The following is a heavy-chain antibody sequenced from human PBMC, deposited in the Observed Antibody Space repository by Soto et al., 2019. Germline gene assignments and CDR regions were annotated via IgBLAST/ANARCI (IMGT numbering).Heavy chain of an antibody. CDR1: GGSIRSSY. CDR2: IYYSGST. V-gene: IGHV4-59*01. J-gene: IGHJ6*02. D-gene: IGHD2-21*02. CDR3: ARDLWGYCGTDCYPLDV. Sequence: SETLSLTCTVSGGSIRSSYWSWIRQPPGRGLEWIGYIYYSGSTNYNPSLKSRVTISVDTSKNQFSLNLSSVTAADTAVYYCARDLWGYCGTDCYPLDVWGQGTTVTVSS.